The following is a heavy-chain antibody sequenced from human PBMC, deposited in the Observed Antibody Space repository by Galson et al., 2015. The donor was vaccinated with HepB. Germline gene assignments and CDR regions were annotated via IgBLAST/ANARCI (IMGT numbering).Heavy chain of an antibody. D-gene: IGHD6-13*01. V-gene: IGHV3-30*03. CDR2: ISYDGSDK. Sequence: SLRLSCAASGFTFSSYGMHWVCQAPGEGLEWVTVISYDGSDKYYADSVKGRFTISRDNSKNTLYLQMNSLRVEDTAVYYCAREPRPTYSSSWYWWFDPWGQGTLVTVSS. CDR3: AREPRPTYSSSWYWWFDP. CDR1: GFTFSSYG. J-gene: IGHJ5*02.